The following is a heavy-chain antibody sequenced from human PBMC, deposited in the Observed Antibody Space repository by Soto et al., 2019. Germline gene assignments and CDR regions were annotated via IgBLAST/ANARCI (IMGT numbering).Heavy chain of an antibody. CDR3: ARDKMVRGVIITSIYYYYYMDV. V-gene: IGHV3-7*01. J-gene: IGHJ6*03. Sequence: PGGSLRLSCAASGFTFSSYWMSWVRQAPGKGLEWVANIKQDGSEKYYVDSVKGRFTISRDNAKNSLYLQMNSLRAEDTAVYYCARDKMVRGVIITSIYYYYYMDVWGKGTTVTVSS. D-gene: IGHD3-10*01. CDR2: IKQDGSEK. CDR1: GFTFSSYW.